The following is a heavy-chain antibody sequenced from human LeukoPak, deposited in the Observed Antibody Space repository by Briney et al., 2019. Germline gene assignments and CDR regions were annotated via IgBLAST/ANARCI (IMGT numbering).Heavy chain of an antibody. V-gene: IGHV3-30*18. D-gene: IGHD7-27*01. Sequence: GGSLRLSCAASGFTFSSYGMHWVRQAPGKGLEWVAVISYDGSNKYYADSVKGRFTISRDNSKNTLYLQMNSLRAEDTAVYHCAKDSELGDYWGQGTLVTVSS. CDR3: AKDSELGDY. CDR2: ISYDGSNK. J-gene: IGHJ4*02. CDR1: GFTFSSYG.